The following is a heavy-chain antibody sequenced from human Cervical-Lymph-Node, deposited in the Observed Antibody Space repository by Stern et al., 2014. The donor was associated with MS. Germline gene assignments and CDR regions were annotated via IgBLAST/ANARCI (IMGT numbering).Heavy chain of an antibody. Sequence: QVQLVESGGGVVQPGRSLRLSCEASGFIFTNYGMHWVRQAPGKGLDWVAVISDDEAVKYYSASAKGRFDISRDNSKQTVHLQMNSLTPEDTGLYYCAKAKRGYFGHIDFWGQGTLVSVSS. J-gene: IGHJ4*02. D-gene: IGHD3-9*01. CDR2: ISDDEAVK. CDR1: GFIFTNYG. V-gene: IGHV3-30*18. CDR3: AKAKRGYFGHIDF.